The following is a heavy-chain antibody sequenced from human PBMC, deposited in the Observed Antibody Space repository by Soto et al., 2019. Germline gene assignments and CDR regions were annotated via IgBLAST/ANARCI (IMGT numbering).Heavy chain of an antibody. D-gene: IGHD6-13*01. CDR2: IYHSGST. CDR3: AREKGSEQQLVLFY. V-gene: IGHV4-4*02. Sequence: QVQLQESGPGLVKPSGTLSLTCAVSSGSISSSNWWSWVRQPPGKGLEWIGEIYHSGSTNYNPSLKSRVTIAVDNSKNQCSLKLSSVTAADTAVYYCAREKGSEQQLVLFYWGQGTLVTVSS. J-gene: IGHJ4*02. CDR1: SGSISSSNW.